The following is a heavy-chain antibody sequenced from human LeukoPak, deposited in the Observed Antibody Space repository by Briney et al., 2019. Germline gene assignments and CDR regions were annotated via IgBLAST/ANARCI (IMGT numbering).Heavy chain of an antibody. CDR3: ARDPSIYYDSSGYLFDY. J-gene: IGHJ4*02. D-gene: IGHD3-22*01. CDR1: GFTFSSYG. CDR2: IQYDGSNE. V-gene: IGHV3-30*02. Sequence: GGSLRLSCAASGFTFSSYGMHWVRQAPGKGLKWLAYIQYDGSNEQYADSVKGRFSISRDNAKDSLYLQMNSLRAEDTAVYYCARDPSIYYDSSGYLFDYWGQGTLVTVSS.